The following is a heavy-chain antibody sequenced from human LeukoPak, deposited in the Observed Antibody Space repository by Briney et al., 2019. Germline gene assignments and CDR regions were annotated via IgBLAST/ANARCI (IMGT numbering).Heavy chain of an antibody. Sequence: GRTLRLSCAASGFTFNSFGMHWVRQAPGKGLEWVAVISYDGSNKYFADSVKGRFTISRDNSKNTLYLQMNSLRAEDTAVYYCAKDYDSSGWAAFDIWGQGTMVTVSS. J-gene: IGHJ3*02. CDR2: ISYDGSNK. CDR1: GFTFNSFG. CDR3: AKDYDSSGWAAFDI. V-gene: IGHV3-30*18. D-gene: IGHD3-22*01.